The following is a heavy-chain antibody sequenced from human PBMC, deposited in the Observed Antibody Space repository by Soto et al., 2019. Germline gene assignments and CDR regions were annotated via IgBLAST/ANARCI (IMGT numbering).Heavy chain of an antibody. J-gene: IGHJ4*02. CDR3: AKDLVSIFGVAPDY. D-gene: IGHD3-3*01. Sequence: EVRLLESGGGLVKPGGSLRLSCATSGLTFSNYAMSWVRQAPGGGLEWVSSMSGSGGSTDYADSVKGRFTISRDNSKNTLYLQMNSLRAEDTALYYCAKDLVSIFGVAPDYWGQGTLVTVSS. CDR1: GLTFSNYA. CDR2: MSGSGGST. V-gene: IGHV3-23*01.